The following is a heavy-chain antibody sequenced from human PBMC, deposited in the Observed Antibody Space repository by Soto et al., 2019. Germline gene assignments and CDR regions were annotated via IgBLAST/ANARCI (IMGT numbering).Heavy chain of an antibody. CDR3: ARDPGYSSSWYVGVRLSSWFDP. J-gene: IGHJ5*02. V-gene: IGHV1-69*06. Sequence: QVQLVQSGAEVKKPGSSVKVSCKASGGTFSSYAISWVRQAPGQGLEWMGGIIPIFGTANYALKFHGRVTISSDKSTSTAYMELSSLRSGDTAVYYCARDPGYSSSWYVGVRLSSWFDPWGQGTLVTVSS. D-gene: IGHD6-13*01. CDR1: GGTFSSYA. CDR2: IIPIFGTA.